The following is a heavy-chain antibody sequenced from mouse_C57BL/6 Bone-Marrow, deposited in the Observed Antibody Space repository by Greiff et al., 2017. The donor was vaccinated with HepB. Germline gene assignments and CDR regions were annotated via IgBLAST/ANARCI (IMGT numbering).Heavy chain of an antibody. Sequence: QVQLQQPGAELVKPGASVKLSCKASGYTFTSYWMHWVKQRPGRGLEWIGRIDPNSGGTKYNEKFKSKATLTVDKPSSTAYMQLSSLTSEDSAVYYCARRGNYAQAWFAYWGQGTRVTVSA. CDR2: IDPNSGGT. J-gene: IGHJ3*01. CDR1: GYTFTSYW. D-gene: IGHD2-1*01. V-gene: IGHV1-72*01. CDR3: ARRGNYAQAWFAY.